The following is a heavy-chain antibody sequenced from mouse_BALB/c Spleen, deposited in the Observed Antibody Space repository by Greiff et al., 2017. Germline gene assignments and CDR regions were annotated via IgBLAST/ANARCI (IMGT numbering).Heavy chain of an antibody. CDR2: ISYSGST. D-gene: IGHD1-2*01. J-gene: IGHJ1*01. Sequence: EVQLQQSGPGLVKPSHSLSLTCNATGYSITSDYARYLIRQFPGNKLEWMGNISYSGSTSYNPYLKSRTAITPDTSKNQFFLQLNTLTTEDTAAYYCGGLGYYGCVYDLDDWGEGTTVTVSS. V-gene: IGHV3-2*02. CDR1: GYSITSDYA. CDR3: GGLGYYGCVYDLDD.